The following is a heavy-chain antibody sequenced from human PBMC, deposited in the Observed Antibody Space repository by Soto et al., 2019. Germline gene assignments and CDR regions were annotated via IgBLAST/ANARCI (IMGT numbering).Heavy chain of an antibody. V-gene: IGHV1-18*01. CDR2: VSTYNGDT. CDR1: GYTFTSYG. CDR3: ARCSREGYERIKTFDP. J-gene: IGHJ5*02. Sequence: QVQLVQSGAEVKKPGASVKVSCKASGYTFTSYGFSWVRQAPGQGLEWLGWVSTYNGDTIYAQRLQGRVTMTTNTSTNTAYMELRSLRSDDTAVYYCARCSREGYERIKTFDPWGQGTLVTVSS. D-gene: IGHD3-10*01.